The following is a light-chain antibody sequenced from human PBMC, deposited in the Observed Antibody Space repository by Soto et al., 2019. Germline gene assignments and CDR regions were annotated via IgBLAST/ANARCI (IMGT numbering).Light chain of an antibody. Sequence: DIQMTQSPSSLSASVGDRLTITCRASQGISTYLNWYQQKPGKAPKLLIYAASTLQSGVPSRFSGSGSETDFTLTISSLQPEDFATYSCQRNYSATWTFGQGTKVEIK. V-gene: IGKV1-39*01. CDR3: QRNYSATWT. J-gene: IGKJ1*01. CDR2: AAS. CDR1: QGISTY.